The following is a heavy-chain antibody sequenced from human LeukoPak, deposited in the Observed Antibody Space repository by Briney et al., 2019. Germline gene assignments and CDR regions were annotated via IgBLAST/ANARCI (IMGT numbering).Heavy chain of an antibody. J-gene: IGHJ5*02. CDR1: GFTFSSYA. Sequence: GGSLRLSCAASGFTFSSYAMSWVRQAPGEGLEWVSAISGSGGSTYYADSVKGRFTISRDNSKNTLYLQMNSLRAEDTAVYYCVRASYYYDTSGSPRGWFDPWGQGTLVTVSS. V-gene: IGHV3-23*01. CDR3: VRASYYYDTSGSPRGWFDP. CDR2: ISGSGGST. D-gene: IGHD3-22*01.